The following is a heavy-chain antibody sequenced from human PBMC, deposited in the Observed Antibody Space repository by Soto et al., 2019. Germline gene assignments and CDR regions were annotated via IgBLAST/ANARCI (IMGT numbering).Heavy chain of an antibody. V-gene: IGHV3-7*01. CDR3: SIPLDS. Sequence: PGGSLRLSCAASGFAFSSFWMDWVRQAPGKGLEWVANIKPDGSEKHYVDSVKGRFTISRDNAKNSLYLHMSSLTAEDSALYYCSIPLDSLGQGTRVTVSS. CDR1: GFAFSSFW. J-gene: IGHJ4*02. CDR2: IKPDGSEK.